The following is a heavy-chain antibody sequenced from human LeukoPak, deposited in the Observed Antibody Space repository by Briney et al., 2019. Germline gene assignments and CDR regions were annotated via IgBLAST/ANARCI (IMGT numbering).Heavy chain of an antibody. CDR1: GFTFSSYA. Sequence: GGSLRLSCAASGFTFSSYAMSWVRQAPGKGLEWVSAISGNGGSTYYADSVKGRFTISRDISKNTLYLQMNSLRAEDTAVYYCAKPPPSSYYYYYGMGVWGQGTTVTVSS. CDR2: ISGNGGST. V-gene: IGHV3-23*01. J-gene: IGHJ6*02. D-gene: IGHD6-13*01. CDR3: AKPPPSSYYYYYGMGV.